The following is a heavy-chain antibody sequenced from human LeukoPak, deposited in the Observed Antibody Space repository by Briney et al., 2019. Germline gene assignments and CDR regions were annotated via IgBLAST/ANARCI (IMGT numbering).Heavy chain of an antibody. V-gene: IGHV3-53*01. J-gene: IGHJ4*02. Sequence: GGSLRLSCAASGFTVSSNYMSWVRQAPGKGLEWVSVIYSGGGTYYADSVKGRFIISRDNSKNTLYLQMNSLRAEDTAVYYCARLSLRDGYNPYYFDYWGQGTLVTVSS. D-gene: IGHD5-24*01. CDR3: ARLSLRDGYNPYYFDY. CDR2: IYSGGGT. CDR1: GFTVSSNY.